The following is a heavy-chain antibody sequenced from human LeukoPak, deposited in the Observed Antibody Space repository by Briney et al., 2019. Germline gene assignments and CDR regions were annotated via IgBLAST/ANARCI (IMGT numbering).Heavy chain of an antibody. CDR3: ARDRWFGELRDYYYGMDV. J-gene: IGHJ6*02. V-gene: IGHV1-2*04. D-gene: IGHD3-10*01. Sequence: ASVKVSCKASGYTFTGYYMHWVRQAPGQGLEWMGWINPNSGGTNYAQKFQGWVTMTRDTSISTAYMELSRLRSDDTAVYYCARDRWFGELRDYYYGMDVWGQGTTVTVSS. CDR1: GYTFTGYY. CDR2: INPNSGGT.